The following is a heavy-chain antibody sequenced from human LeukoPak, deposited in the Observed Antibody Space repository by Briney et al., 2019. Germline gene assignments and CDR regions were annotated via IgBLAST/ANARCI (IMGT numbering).Heavy chain of an antibody. J-gene: IGHJ2*01. Sequence: ASVKVSCKASGYTFTSYDINWVRQATGQGLEWMGWMDPNSGNTGYAQKFQGRVTMTRNTSISTAYMELSSLRSEDTAVYYCARAERLRFQYFDLWGRGTLVTVSS. CDR1: GYTFTSYD. CDR2: MDPNSGNT. CDR3: ARAERLRFQYFDL. D-gene: IGHD5-12*01. V-gene: IGHV1-8*01.